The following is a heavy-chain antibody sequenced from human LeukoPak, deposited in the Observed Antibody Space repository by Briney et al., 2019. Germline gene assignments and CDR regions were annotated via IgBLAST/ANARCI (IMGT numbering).Heavy chain of an antibody. V-gene: IGHV1-18*01. CDR2: INAYNGNT. CDR1: GYTFTSYG. Sequence: GASVKVSCKASGYTFTSYGISWVRQAPGQGLEWMGWINAYNGNTNYAQKLQGRVTITTYTSTSTAYMELRSLRSDDTAVYYCARDEGIAAAGTWLAYWGQGTLVTVSS. D-gene: IGHD6-13*01. CDR3: ARDEGIAAAGTWLAY. J-gene: IGHJ4*02.